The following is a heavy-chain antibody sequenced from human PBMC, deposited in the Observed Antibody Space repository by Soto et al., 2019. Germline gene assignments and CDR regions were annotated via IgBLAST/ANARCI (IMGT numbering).Heavy chain of an antibody. Sequence: DPVKVSCKASGYTFTSYAMHWVRQAPGQGLEWMGWISAYNGNTNYAQKLQGRVTMTTDTSTSTAYMELRSLRSDDTAVYYCAREDGAESWFDPCGQGTLVTVSS. D-gene: IGHD2-8*01. J-gene: IGHJ5*02. CDR2: ISAYNGNT. CDR1: GYTFTSYA. V-gene: IGHV1-18*01. CDR3: AREDGAESWFDP.